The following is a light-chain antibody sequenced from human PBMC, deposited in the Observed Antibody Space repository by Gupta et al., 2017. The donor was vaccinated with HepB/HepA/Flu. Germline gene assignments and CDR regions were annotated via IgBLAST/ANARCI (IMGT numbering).Light chain of an antibody. CDR3: QSSDTNNPWV. CDR1: SGTIASNY. CDR2: ENN. J-gene: IGLJ3*02. Sequence: NFMLTQPHSVSESTGKTVTITCTRSSGTIASNYVQWYQRRPGSAPTTMVYENNQRPSGVPDRFSGSIDSSSNSASLTISGLKTEDEADYYCQSSDTNNPWVFGGGTKLTVL. V-gene: IGLV6-57*03.